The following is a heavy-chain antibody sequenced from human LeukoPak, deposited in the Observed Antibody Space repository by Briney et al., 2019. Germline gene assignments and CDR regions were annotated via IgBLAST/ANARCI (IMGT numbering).Heavy chain of an antibody. CDR1: GFTFSDYY. D-gene: IGHD6-13*01. V-gene: IGHV3-11*04. J-gene: IGHJ4*02. CDR3: ARDRRAYSSSWGLFDY. CDR2: ISSSGSTI. Sequence: WGSLRLSCAASGFTFSDYYMSWIRQAPGKGLEWVSYISSSGSTIYYADSVKGRFTISRDNAKNSLYLQMNSLRAEDTAVYYCARDRRAYSSSWGLFDYWGQGTLVTVSS.